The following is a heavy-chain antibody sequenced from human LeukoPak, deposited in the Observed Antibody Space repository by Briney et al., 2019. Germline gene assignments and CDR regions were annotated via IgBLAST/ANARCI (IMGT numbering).Heavy chain of an antibody. J-gene: IGHJ4*02. V-gene: IGHV1-18*01. D-gene: IGHD2-8*01. Sequence: ASVKVSCTASGYTFTIYAISWVRQAPGQGLEWMGWINTYNGNTNYAQKFQGRVTMTTDTSTRTAYMELRSLRSDDTAVYYCARDMSFAVSMVSPDYWGQGTLVTVSS. CDR3: ARDMSFAVSMVSPDY. CDR1: GYTFTIYA. CDR2: INTYNGNT.